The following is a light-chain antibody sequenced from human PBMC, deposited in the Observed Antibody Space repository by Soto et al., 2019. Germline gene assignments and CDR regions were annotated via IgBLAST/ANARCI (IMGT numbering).Light chain of an antibody. CDR1: QTVSNNY. Sequence: VLTQSPGSLSLSLGDRATLSCRASQTVSNNYLAWYQQKPGQAPRLLIYGTSNRATGIPDRFSGSGSGTDFTLTISRLEPEDFVIYYCQQYGSSPWTFGQGTKVDIK. V-gene: IGKV3-20*01. CDR2: GTS. J-gene: IGKJ1*01. CDR3: QQYGSSPWT.